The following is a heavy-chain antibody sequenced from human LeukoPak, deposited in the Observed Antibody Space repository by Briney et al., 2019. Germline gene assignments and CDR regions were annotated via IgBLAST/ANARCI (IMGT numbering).Heavy chain of an antibody. CDR1: GGSISTNGYY. D-gene: IGHD3-22*01. V-gene: IGHV4-39*02. Sequence: SETLSLTCTVSGGSISTNGYYWGWIRQPPGKGLEWIASIYHSGSSYYNPSLKSRVTISVDTSKNYLSLRLDSVTAADTAVYYCARDRRVDYYDSSGYYNPRAVDYWGQGTLVTVSS. J-gene: IGHJ4*02. CDR2: IYHSGSS. CDR3: ARDRRVDYYDSSGYYNPRAVDY.